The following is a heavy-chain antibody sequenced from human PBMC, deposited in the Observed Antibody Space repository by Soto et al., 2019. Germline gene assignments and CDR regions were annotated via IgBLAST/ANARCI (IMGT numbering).Heavy chain of an antibody. CDR1: GFTFSSYA. CDR2: ISGNGVST. CDR3: AKVQGSGSGLYYFYYYGMDV. D-gene: IGHD3-10*01. Sequence: GGSLRLSCAASGFTFSSYALSWVRQAPGKGPQCVSTISGNGVSTYYADSVKGRFTISRDNSRNTLYLQMNSLRAEDTAVYYCAKVQGSGSGLYYFYYYGMDVWGQGTTVTVSS. V-gene: IGHV3-23*01. J-gene: IGHJ6*02.